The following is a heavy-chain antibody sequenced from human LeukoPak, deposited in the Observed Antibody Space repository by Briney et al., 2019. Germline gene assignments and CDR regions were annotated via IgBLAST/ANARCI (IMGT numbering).Heavy chain of an antibody. V-gene: IGHV3-72*01. D-gene: IGHD5-18*01. Sequence: GGSLTLSCAASGFTFTNHYMDWVRQAPGMGLEWIARTTNTPNAYTTAYAASVRGRFTVSRDDSKSLLHLQMSSPKTDDTAVYYCGRDTATAIDYWGRGTLVTVSS. CDR2: TTNTPNAYTT. J-gene: IGHJ4*02. CDR3: GRDTATAIDY. CDR1: GFTFTNHY.